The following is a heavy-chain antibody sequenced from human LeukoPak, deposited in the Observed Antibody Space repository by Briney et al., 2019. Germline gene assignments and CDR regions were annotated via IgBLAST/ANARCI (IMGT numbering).Heavy chain of an antibody. V-gene: IGHV4-34*01. CDR2: INHSGST. Sequence: SENLSLACAVYGGSFSGYYWSWIRQPPGKGLEWIGEINHSGSTNYNPSLKSRVTISVDTSKNQFSLKLSSVTAADTAVYYCARGYCSSTSCYNGWFDPWGQGTLVTVSS. CDR3: ARGYCSSTSCYNGWFDP. D-gene: IGHD2-2*02. CDR1: GGSFSGYY. J-gene: IGHJ5*02.